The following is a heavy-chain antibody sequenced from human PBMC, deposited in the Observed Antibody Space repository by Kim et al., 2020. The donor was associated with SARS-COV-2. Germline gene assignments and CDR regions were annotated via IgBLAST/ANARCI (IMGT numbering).Heavy chain of an antibody. Sequence: GGSLRLSCAASGFTFSSYALSWVRQAPGKGLEWVSRISASGGDTYYADSVQGRFTISRDNSKKALNLEMNSLRAEDTALYYCAKVTTLTAPFYDYWGQGTLVTVSS. V-gene: IGHV3-23*01. D-gene: IGHD4-4*01. CDR1: GFTFSSYA. CDR2: ISASGGDT. J-gene: IGHJ4*02. CDR3: AKVTTLTAPFYDY.